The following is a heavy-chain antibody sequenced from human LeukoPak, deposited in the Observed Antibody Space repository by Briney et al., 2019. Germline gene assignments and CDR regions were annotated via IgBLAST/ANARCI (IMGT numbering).Heavy chain of an antibody. J-gene: IGHJ5*02. CDR2: INPDTGGT. CDR1: AYTFTDYY. D-gene: IGHD3-10*01. CDR3: AREHLFSGSENYVLHNWFDP. Sequence: GASVRVSFTASAYTFTDYYMHWVRQAPGQGLEWMGRINPDTGGTNSAQRFQGRVTMTRDTSIRTAYMELSSLRSDDTAVYYCAREHLFSGSENYVLHNWFDPWGQGTLVTVSS. V-gene: IGHV1-2*02.